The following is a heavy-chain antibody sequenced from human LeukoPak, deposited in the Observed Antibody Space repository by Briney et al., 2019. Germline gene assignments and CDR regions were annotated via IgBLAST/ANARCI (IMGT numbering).Heavy chain of an antibody. CDR2: IYTSGST. CDR1: GGSISSGSYY. CDR3: ARSVPARRAFDI. V-gene: IGHV4-61*02. D-gene: IGHD2-2*01. Sequence: SQTLSLTCTVSGGSISSGSYYWSWIRQPAGKGLEWIGRIYTSGSTNYNPSLKSRVTISVDTSKNQFSLKLSSVTAADTAVYYCARSVPARRAFDIWGQGTMVTVSS. J-gene: IGHJ3*02.